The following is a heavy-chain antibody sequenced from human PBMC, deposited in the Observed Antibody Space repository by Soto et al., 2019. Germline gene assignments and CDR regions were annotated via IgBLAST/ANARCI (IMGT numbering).Heavy chain of an antibody. J-gene: IGHJ4*02. CDR1: GYTFTSYD. CDR2: MNPNSGKT. Sequence: QVQLVQSGAEVKKPGASVKVSCKASGYTFTSYDINWVRQATGQGLEWMGWMNPNSGKTGYAQKFQGRATMTRNTSITTAYMELSSLRSEDTAAYYFARTLYGDNVDYWGQGTLVTVSS. V-gene: IGHV1-8*01. D-gene: IGHD4-17*01. CDR3: ARTLYGDNVDY.